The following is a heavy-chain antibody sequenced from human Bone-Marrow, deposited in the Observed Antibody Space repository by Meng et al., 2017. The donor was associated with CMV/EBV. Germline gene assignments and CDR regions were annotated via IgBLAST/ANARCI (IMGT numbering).Heavy chain of an antibody. Sequence: GGSLRRTCADSGFSFSSYWMGWVRQAPGKGLEWVSAISGSGGSTYYADSVKGRFTISRDNSKNTLYLQMNSLRAEDTAVYYCAKGFTILGVVPARVGDYWGQGTLVTVSS. CDR2: ISGSGGST. D-gene: IGHD3-3*01. CDR3: AKGFTILGVVPARVGDY. CDR1: GFSFSSYW. J-gene: IGHJ4*02. V-gene: IGHV3-23*01.